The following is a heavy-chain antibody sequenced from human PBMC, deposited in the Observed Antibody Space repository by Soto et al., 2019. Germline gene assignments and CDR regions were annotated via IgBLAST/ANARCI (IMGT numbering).Heavy chain of an antibody. CDR2: IYYSGST. CDR3: ARRYVSCFDY. Sequence: QVQLQESGPGLVKPSETLSLTCTVSGGSISSYYWSWIRQPPGKGLEWIGYIYYSGSTYYNPSLKSRVTISVDTSKNQFSLKLSSVTAADTAVYYCARRYVSCFDYWGQGTLVTVSS. CDR1: GGSISSYY. J-gene: IGHJ4*02. V-gene: IGHV4-59*08. D-gene: IGHD2-2*01.